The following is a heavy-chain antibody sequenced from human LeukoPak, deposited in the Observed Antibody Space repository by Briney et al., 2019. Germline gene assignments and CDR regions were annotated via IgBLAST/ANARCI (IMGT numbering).Heavy chain of an antibody. V-gene: IGHV1-18*01. D-gene: IGHD2-15*01. J-gene: IGHJ4*02. Sequence: ASVKVSCEASGYTFTSYGISWVRQAPGQGLEWMGWISAYNGNTNYAQKLQGRVTMTTDTSTSTAYMELRSLRSDDTAVYYCARELKEDCSGGSCYFDYWGQGTLVTVSS. CDR1: GYTFTSYG. CDR3: ARELKEDCSGGSCYFDY. CDR2: ISAYNGNT.